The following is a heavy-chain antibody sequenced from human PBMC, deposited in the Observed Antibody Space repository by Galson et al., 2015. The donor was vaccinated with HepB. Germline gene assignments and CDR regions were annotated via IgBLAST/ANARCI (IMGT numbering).Heavy chain of an antibody. CDR1: GYTFTSYG. D-gene: IGHD2-15*01. V-gene: IGHV1-18*04. J-gene: IGHJ6*02. Sequence: SVKVSCKASGYTFTSYGISWVRQAPGQGLEWMGWISAYNGNTNYAQKLQGRVTMTTDTSTSTAYMELRSLRSDDTAVYYCARDPITLGYCSGGSCQIPYYYYGMDVWGQGTTVTVSS. CDR2: ISAYNGNT. CDR3: ARDPITLGYCSGGSCQIPYYYYGMDV.